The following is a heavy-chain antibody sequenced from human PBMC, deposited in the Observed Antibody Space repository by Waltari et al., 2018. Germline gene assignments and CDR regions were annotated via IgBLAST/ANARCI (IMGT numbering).Heavy chain of an antibody. CDR1: GFTFSNAW. V-gene: IGHV3-15*01. J-gene: IGHJ4*02. CDR2: IKSKTDGGTT. Sequence: EVQLVESGGGLVKPGGSLRLSCAASGFTFSNAWMSWVRQAPGKGLEWVGRIKSKTDGGTTDYAAPVKGRFTISRDDSKNTLYLQMNSLKTEDTAVYYCTTAIKVVRGVILILGYWGQGTLVTVSS. D-gene: IGHD3-10*01. CDR3: TTAIKVVRGVILILGY.